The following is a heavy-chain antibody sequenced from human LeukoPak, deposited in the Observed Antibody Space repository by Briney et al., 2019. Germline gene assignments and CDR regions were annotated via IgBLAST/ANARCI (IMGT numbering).Heavy chain of an antibody. D-gene: IGHD2-15*01. CDR2: INHSGST. CDR3: ARANPRKYCSGGSCSKAYYYYYGMDV. V-gene: IGHV4-34*01. J-gene: IGHJ6*02. Sequence: SETLSLTCAVYGGSFSGYYWSWIRQPPGKGLEWIGEINHSGSTNYNPSLKSRVTISVDTSKNQFSLKLSSVTAADTAVYYCARANPRKYCSGGSCSKAYYYYYGMDVWGQGTTVTVSS. CDR1: GGSFSGYY.